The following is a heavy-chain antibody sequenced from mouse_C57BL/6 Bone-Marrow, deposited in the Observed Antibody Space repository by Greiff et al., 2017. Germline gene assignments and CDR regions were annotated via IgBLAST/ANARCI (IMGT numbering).Heavy chain of an antibody. D-gene: IGHD1-1*01. Sequence: VQLQQSGAELARPGASVKLSCKASGYTFTSYGISWVKQRTGQGLEWIGEIYPRSGNTYYNEKFKGKATLTADKSSSTAYMELRSLTSEDSAVYFCARYYYYGSSYAMDYWGQGTSVTVSS. CDR1: GYTFTSYG. CDR2: IYPRSGNT. J-gene: IGHJ4*01. V-gene: IGHV1-81*01. CDR3: ARYYYYGSSYAMDY.